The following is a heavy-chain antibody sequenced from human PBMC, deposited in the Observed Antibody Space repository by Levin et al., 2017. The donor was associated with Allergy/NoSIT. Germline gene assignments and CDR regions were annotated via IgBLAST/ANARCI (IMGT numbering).Heavy chain of an antibody. CDR3: ARDSDIVATMASDY. J-gene: IGHJ4*02. Sequence: PGGSLRLSCAASGFTFSSYWMSWVRQAPGKGLEWVANIKQDGSEKYYVDSVKGRFTISRDNAKNSLYLQMNSLRAEDTAVYYCARDSDIVATMASDYWGQGTLVTVSS. V-gene: IGHV3-7*01. D-gene: IGHD5-12*01. CDR1: GFTFSSYW. CDR2: IKQDGSEK.